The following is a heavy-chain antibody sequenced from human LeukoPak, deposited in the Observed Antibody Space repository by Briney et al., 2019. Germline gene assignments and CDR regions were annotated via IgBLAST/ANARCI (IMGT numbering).Heavy chain of an antibody. Sequence: ASVKVSCKASGYTFTSYYIYWGRQAPGQGLEWMGIINPGGGSTSYAQKFQGRVTLTSETSTSTVYMELSSLRSEDTAVYYCARGVDTAMGYWGQGTLVTVYS. CDR3: ARGVDTAMGY. V-gene: IGHV1-46*01. D-gene: IGHD5-18*01. CDR2: INPGGGST. CDR1: GYTFTSYY. J-gene: IGHJ4*02.